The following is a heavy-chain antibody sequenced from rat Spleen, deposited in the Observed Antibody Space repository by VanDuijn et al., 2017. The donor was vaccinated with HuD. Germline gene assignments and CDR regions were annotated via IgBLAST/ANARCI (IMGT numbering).Heavy chain of an antibody. D-gene: IGHD1-4*01. CDR2: ISTGGGNT. V-gene: IGHV5S23*01. CDR1: GFTFSDYA. Sequence: EVQLVESGGDLVQPGRSLKLSCAASGFTFSDYAMAWVRQAPTKDLEWVASISTGGGNTSYRDSVKGRFTISRDNAKSTLYLQMDSLRSEDTATYYCARETGYNSYFDYWGQGVMVTVSS. CDR3: ARETGYNSYFDY. J-gene: IGHJ2*01.